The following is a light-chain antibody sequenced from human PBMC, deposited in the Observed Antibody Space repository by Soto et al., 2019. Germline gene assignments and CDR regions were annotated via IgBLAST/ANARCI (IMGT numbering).Light chain of an antibody. CDR1: KNDIGVYDF. CDR3: KSYAGSNTYV. J-gene: IGLJ1*01. Sequence: QSALTQPASVSGYPGQSITISCTGTKNDIGVYDFVSWYQHHPGKAPRLIIYEVVQRPSGVPDRFSGSKSGNTASLTVSGLQAADEADYFCKSYAGSNTYVFGSGTKV. V-gene: IGLV2-8*01. CDR2: EVV.